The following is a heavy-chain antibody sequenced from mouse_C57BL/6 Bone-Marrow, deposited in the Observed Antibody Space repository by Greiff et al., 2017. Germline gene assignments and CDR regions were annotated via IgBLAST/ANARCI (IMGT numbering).Heavy chain of an antibody. CDR3: TRDYYGSSYDYAMDY. Sequence: EVKLVESGEGLVKPGGSLKLSCAASGFTFSSYAMSLVRQTPEKRLEWVAYISSGGDYIYYADTVKGRFTISRDNARNTLYLQMSSLKSEDTAMYYCTRDYYGSSYDYAMDYWGQGTSVTVSS. J-gene: IGHJ4*01. V-gene: IGHV5-9-1*02. CDR2: ISSGGDYI. D-gene: IGHD1-1*01. CDR1: GFTFSSYA.